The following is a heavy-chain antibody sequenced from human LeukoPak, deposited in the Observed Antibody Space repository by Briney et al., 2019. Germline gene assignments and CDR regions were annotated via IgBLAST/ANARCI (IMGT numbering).Heavy chain of an antibody. V-gene: IGHV1-2*02. CDR1: GYTFTGYY. J-gene: IGHJ6*03. CDR2: INPNSGGT. D-gene: IGHD2-21*01. CDR3: ARDGDSSQYYYYMDV. Sequence: ASVKVSCKASGYTFTGYYMHWVRQAPGQGLEWMGWINPNSGGTNYAQKFQGRVTMTRDTSISTAYMELSRLRSDDTAVYYCARDGDSSQYYYYMDVWGKGTTVTVSS.